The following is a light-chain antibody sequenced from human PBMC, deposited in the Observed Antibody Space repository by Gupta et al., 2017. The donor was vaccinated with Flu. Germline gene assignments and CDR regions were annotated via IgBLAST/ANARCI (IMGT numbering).Light chain of an antibody. CDR3: QQYKSWPLT. CDR1: QDVGIH. Sequence: ERATHSCRASQDVGIHLSCFQQKPGQAPRLLIYGASTRATGIPGRFSGSGSGTEFTLTISSLQYDDFVVYCYQQYKSWPLTFGGGTKVEIK. V-gene: IGKV3-15*01. CDR2: GAS. J-gene: IGKJ4*01.